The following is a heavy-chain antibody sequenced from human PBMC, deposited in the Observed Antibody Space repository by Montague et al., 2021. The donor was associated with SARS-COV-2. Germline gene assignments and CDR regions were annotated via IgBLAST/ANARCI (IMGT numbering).Heavy chain of an antibody. D-gene: IGHD4/OR15-4a*01. CDR3: ARGRRPVVVHGAGHAGRAFDV. V-gene: IGHV4-34*01. J-gene: IGHJ3*01. CDR1: GGSISTYY. CDR2: VTQSGTT. Sequence: SETLSLTCAISGGSISTYYWSWIRQPPGKGLEWIGEVTQSGTTIYNPSVKSGVTISVDTSKNQFYLRLNSVTATDTAVYYCARGRRPVVVHGAGHAGRAFDVWGQGTMVTVSS.